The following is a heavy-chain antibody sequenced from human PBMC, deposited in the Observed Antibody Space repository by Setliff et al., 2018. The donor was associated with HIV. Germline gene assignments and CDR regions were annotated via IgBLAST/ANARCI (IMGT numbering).Heavy chain of an antibody. V-gene: IGHV3-33*05. Sequence: GGSLRLSCAVSGFTFSTYGMHWVRQAPGKGLEWVTFIEHDGSKKFYVDSVKGRFTISRDNAKNSLYLQMNSLRAEDTAVYYCARETRPGLTRSGFDYWGQGTLVTVSS. CDR2: IEHDGSKK. D-gene: IGHD1-1*01. CDR1: GFTFSTYG. CDR3: ARETRPGLTRSGFDY. J-gene: IGHJ4*02.